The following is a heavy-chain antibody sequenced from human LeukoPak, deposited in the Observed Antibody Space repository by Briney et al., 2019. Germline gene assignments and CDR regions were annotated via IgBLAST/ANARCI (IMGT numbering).Heavy chain of an antibody. J-gene: IGHJ6*02. V-gene: IGHV4-30-4*01. CDR3: AREGRATYGMDV. CDR1: GGSISSGDYY. D-gene: IGHD1-26*01. Sequence: SETLSLTCTVSGGSISSGDYYWSWIRQPPGKGLEWIGYIYYSGSTYYNPSLKSRVTISVDTSKNQFSLKLSSETAADTAVYYCAREGRATYGMDVWGQGTTVTVSS. CDR2: IYYSGST.